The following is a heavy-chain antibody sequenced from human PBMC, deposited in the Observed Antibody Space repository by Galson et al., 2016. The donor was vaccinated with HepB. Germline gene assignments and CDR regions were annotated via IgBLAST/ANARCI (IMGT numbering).Heavy chain of an antibody. CDR2: INGNGDAT. V-gene: IGHV3-23*01. CDR3: SKGREFAGSGYSDS. J-gene: IGHJ4*02. CDR1: GFTFINYA. Sequence: SLRLSCAASGFTFINYAMTWVRQAPEKGLEWVSHINGNGDATYYADSVKGRFTISRDNSKNTLYLQMKSLRVEDTAVYYCSKGREFAGSGYSDSWGQGTLVTVSS. D-gene: IGHD2-15*01.